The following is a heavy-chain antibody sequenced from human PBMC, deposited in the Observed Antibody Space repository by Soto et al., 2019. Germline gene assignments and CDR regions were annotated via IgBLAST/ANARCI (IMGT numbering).Heavy chain of an antibody. CDR3: ARGPKTSDF. CDR2: INTYNGKT. J-gene: IGHJ4*02. CDR1: GYIFTTYS. V-gene: IGHV1-18*04. Sequence: QVQLVQSGAEVKKPGDSVKVSCKTSGYIFTTYSIAWVRQAPGQGLEWMGWINTYNGKTHYAQKFQGRVSVTTDPSTGTVYMELRSLTSDDTAFYYCARGPKTSDFWGQGTLVTVSS. D-gene: IGHD2-2*01.